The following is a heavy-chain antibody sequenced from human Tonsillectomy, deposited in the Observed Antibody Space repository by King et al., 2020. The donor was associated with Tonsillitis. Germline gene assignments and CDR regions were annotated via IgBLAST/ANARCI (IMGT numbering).Heavy chain of an antibody. V-gene: IGHV4-59*01. CDR2: IYYSGST. CDR1: GGSISSYY. D-gene: IGHD6-6*01. Sequence: VQLQESGPGLVKPSETLSLTCTVSGGSISSYYWSWIRQPPGKGLEWIGYIYYSGSTNYNPSLKSRVTISVDTSKNQFSLKLSSVTAADTAVYYCARGEYSSSPEFDYWGQGTLVTVSS. CDR3: ARGEYSSSPEFDY. J-gene: IGHJ4*02.